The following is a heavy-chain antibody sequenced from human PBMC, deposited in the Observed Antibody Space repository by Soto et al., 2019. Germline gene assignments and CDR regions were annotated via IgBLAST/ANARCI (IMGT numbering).Heavy chain of an antibody. D-gene: IGHD1-26*01. CDR2: IIPIFGTA. V-gene: IGHV1-69*13. CDR3: ARVKLAYYYYGMDV. J-gene: IGHJ6*02. Sequence: ASVKVSCKASGGTFSSYAISWVRQAPGQGLEWMGGIIPIFGTANYAQKFQGRVTITADESTSTAYMELSSLRSEDTAVYYCARVKLAYYYYGMDVWGQGTTVTVSS. CDR1: GGTFSSYA.